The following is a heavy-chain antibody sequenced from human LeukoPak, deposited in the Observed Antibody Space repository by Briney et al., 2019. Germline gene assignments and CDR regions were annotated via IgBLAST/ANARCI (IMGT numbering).Heavy chain of an antibody. Sequence: SETLSLTCTVSGGSISSYYWSWIRQPPGKGLGWIGYIYYSGSTNYNPSLKSRVTISVDTSKNQFSLKLSSVTAADTAVYYCARGGSYGAPFDYWGQGTLVTVSS. CDR2: IYYSGST. V-gene: IGHV4-59*01. CDR1: GGSISSYY. CDR3: ARGGSYGAPFDY. J-gene: IGHJ4*02. D-gene: IGHD1-26*01.